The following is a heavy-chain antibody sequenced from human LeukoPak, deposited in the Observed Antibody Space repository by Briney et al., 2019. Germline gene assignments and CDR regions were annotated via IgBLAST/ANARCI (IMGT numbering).Heavy chain of an antibody. CDR2: IYPGDSDT. Sequence: GESLKISCKGSGYSFTSYWIGWVRQMPGKGLEWMGIIYPGDSDTRYSPSFQGQVTISADKSISTVYLQWSSLKASDTAMYYGARRKATIFGVVIEGDYWGQGTLVTVSS. J-gene: IGHJ4*02. V-gene: IGHV5-51*01. CDR3: ARRKATIFGVVIEGDY. D-gene: IGHD3-3*01. CDR1: GYSFTSYW.